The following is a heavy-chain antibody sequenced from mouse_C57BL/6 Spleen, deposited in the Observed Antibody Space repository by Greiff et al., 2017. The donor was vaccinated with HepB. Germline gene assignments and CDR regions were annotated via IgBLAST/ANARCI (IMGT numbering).Heavy chain of an antibody. CDR3: ARSAYGGSMDY. CDR2: IYPGDGDT. J-gene: IGHJ4*01. V-gene: IGHV1-82*01. Sequence: VQVVDSGPELVKPGASVKISCKASGYAFSSSWMNWVKQRPGKGLEWIGRIYPGDGDTNYNGKFKGKATLTADKSSSTAYMQLSSLTSEDAAVYFCARSAYGGSMDYWGQGTSVTVSS. D-gene: IGHD1-1*01. CDR1: GYAFSSSW.